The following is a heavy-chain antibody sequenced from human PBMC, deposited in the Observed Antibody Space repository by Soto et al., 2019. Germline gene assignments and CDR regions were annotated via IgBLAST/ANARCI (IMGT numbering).Heavy chain of an antibody. CDR2: INPNSGGT. Sequence: ASVKVSCKASGYTFNDYYMHWVRQAPGQGLESMGWINPNSGGTNFAQKFQGRVTMTRDTSFTTAYMELTGLTSDDTAVYYCARGGNVRYGMDVWGQGTTVTVSS. CDR3: ARGGNVRYGMDV. V-gene: IGHV1-2*02. CDR1: GYTFNDYY. J-gene: IGHJ6*02. D-gene: IGHD1-1*01.